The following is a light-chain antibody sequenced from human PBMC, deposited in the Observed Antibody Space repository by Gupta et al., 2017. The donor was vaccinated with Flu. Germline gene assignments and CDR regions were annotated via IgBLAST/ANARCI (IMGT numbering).Light chain of an antibody. CDR2: GAS. V-gene: IGKV3-20*01. CDR1: QSVSSSF. CDR3: QQDQYAPQT. Sequence: EIVLTQSPGTLSMSPGDGVTLSCRASQSVSSSFLAWYQQKPCQAPKLLIYGASTRATGIPDRYSDGGSGTDFTLTISRLEPEDFAVYYCQQDQYAPQTFGEGTKMEI. J-gene: IGKJ1*01.